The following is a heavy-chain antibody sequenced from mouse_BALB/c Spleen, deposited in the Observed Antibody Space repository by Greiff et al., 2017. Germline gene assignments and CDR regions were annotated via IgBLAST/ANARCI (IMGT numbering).Heavy chain of an antibody. J-gene: IGHJ2*01. CDR1: GYTFTSYW. V-gene: IGHV1-7*01. D-gene: IGHD2-1*01. CDR2: INPSTGYT. Sequence: QVQLQQSGAELAKPGASVKMSCKASGYTFTSYWMHWVKQRPGQGLEWIGYINPSTGYTEYNQKFKDKATLTADKSSSTAYMQLSSLTSEYSAVYYCARIYGNSDYWGQGTTLTVSS. CDR3: ARIYGNSDY.